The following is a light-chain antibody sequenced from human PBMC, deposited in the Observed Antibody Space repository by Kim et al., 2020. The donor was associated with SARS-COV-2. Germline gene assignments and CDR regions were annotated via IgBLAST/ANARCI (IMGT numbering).Light chain of an antibody. J-gene: IGKJ3*01. Sequence: EIVLTQSPATLSLSPGERATLSCRASQSVSSSLAWYQQKPGQAPRLLIYDASNRATGIPARFSGSGSGTDFTLTISSLEPEDFAVYYCQRRSNWPPTFGPGTKVDIK. CDR1: QSVSSS. V-gene: IGKV3-11*01. CDR2: DAS. CDR3: QRRSNWPPT.